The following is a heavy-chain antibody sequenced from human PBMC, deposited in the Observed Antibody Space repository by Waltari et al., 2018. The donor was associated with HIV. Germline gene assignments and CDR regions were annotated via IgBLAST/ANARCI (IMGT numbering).Heavy chain of an antibody. CDR1: GGTFGGYY. CDR3: ARLVSDGNYPEWYFDY. D-gene: IGHD4-17*01. Sequence: QVHLQQWGAGLLKPSETLSLTCAVYGGTFGGYYWSWLRQFPGRGLEWIGEIDHSGNTKYNPSLKSRVTTSVDTSKNQFSLRLTSVTAADTAIYYCARLVSDGNYPEWYFDYWGQGTLVTVSS. J-gene: IGHJ4*02. V-gene: IGHV4-34*01. CDR2: IDHSGNT.